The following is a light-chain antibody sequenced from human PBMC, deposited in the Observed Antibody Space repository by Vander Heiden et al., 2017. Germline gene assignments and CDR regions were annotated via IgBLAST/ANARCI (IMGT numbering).Light chain of an antibody. J-gene: IGLJ1*01. CDR2: GAT. Sequence: QSVLTQPTSVSGAPGQRITISCTGNRSNIGAGFDLHWYQQPPGAAPKLLIYGATNRPSGVPDRFSGSKSGASASLAITGLQADDEADYYCQSYDDGLSTYVFGSGTKVTVL. CDR1: RSNIGAGFD. V-gene: IGLV1-40*01. CDR3: QSYDDGLSTYV.